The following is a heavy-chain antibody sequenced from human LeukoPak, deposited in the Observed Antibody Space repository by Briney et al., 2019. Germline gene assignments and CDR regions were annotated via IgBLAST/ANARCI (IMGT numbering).Heavy chain of an antibody. V-gene: IGHV3-30*09. CDR2: ISYDGSNK. Sequence: GGSLRLSCAASGFTFSSYAMHWVRQAPGKGLEWVAVISYDGSNKYYADSVKGRFAISRDNSKNTLYLQMNSLRAEDTAVYYCAREGCCSSTSCYLYYCYYGMDVWGQGTTVTVSS. CDR1: GFTFSSYA. D-gene: IGHD2-2*01. J-gene: IGHJ6*02. CDR3: AREGCCSSTSCYLYYCYYGMDV.